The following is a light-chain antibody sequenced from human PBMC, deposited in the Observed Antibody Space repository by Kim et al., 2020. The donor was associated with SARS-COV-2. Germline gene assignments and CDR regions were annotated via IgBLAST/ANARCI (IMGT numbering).Light chain of an antibody. CDR2: AAS. J-gene: IGKJ1*01. Sequence: SASVVDIVTITCRASQGISNDLAWYQQKPGKVPKLLIYAASALRSGVPFRFSGSGSGTDFTLTISSLQPEDAASYYCQKYNGAPWAFGQGTKVEI. V-gene: IGKV1-27*01. CDR1: QGISND. CDR3: QKYNGAPWA.